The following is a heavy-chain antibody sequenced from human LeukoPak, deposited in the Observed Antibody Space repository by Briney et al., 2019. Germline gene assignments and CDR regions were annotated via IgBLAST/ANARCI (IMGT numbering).Heavy chain of an antibody. Sequence: SQTLSLTCTVSGSSISSGSYYWSWIRQPAGKGLEWIGRIYTSGSTNYNPSLKSRVTISVDTSKNQFSLKLSSVTAADTAVYYCAREGCSSTSCYTPYYYYYGMDVWGQGTTVTVSS. CDR2: IYTSGST. CDR1: GSSISSGSYY. J-gene: IGHJ6*02. V-gene: IGHV4-61*02. D-gene: IGHD2-2*02. CDR3: AREGCSSTSCYTPYYYYYGMDV.